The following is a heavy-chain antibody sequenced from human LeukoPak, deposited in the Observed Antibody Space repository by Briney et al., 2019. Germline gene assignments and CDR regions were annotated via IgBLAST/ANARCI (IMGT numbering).Heavy chain of an antibody. CDR2: INDSGSS. Sequence: SETLSLTCAVYGGSFGGYYWSWIRQPPGKGLEWIGEINDSGSSNYIPSLKSRVTISVDRSKNQFSLWLSSVTAADTAMYYCARHTRAPYDSSGYYSLPPDYWGQGTLVTVSS. D-gene: IGHD3-22*01. CDR1: GGSFGGYY. V-gene: IGHV4-34*01. J-gene: IGHJ4*02. CDR3: ARHTRAPYDSSGYYSLPPDY.